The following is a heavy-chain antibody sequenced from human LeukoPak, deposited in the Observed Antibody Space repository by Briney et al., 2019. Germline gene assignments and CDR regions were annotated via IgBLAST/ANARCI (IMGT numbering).Heavy chain of an antibody. CDR2: ISSSSNTI. CDR1: GFTFSRYS. CDR3: ARTLGGRAAAGTDY. D-gene: IGHD6-13*01. J-gene: IGHJ4*02. Sequence: GGSLRLSCAASGFTFSRYSMNWVRQAPGKGLEWVSYISSSSNTIYYADSVKGRFTISRDNAKNSLYLQMNSLRAEDTAVYYCARTLGGRAAAGTDYWGQGTLVTVSS. V-gene: IGHV3-48*01.